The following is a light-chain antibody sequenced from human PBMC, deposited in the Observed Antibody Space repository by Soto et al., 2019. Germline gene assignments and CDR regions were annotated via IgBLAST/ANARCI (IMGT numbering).Light chain of an antibody. Sequence: EKVMTQSPATLSLSPGERATLSCWASQSISNRLAWYQHRPGQAPRLLVYDTSTRAAGIPARFSGSGSGTDFTLTISSLQSEDFAVYYCQQYNTWRSITFGQGTRLEIK. CDR3: QQYNTWRSIT. CDR2: DTS. J-gene: IGKJ5*01. V-gene: IGKV3-15*01. CDR1: QSISNR.